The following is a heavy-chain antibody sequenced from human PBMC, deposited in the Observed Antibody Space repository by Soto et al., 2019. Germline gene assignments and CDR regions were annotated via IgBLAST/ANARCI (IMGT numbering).Heavy chain of an antibody. CDR3: ARGGGVGVAGSAAFDM. CDR1: GYPVTAYY. Sequence: QLHLVQSGAVVKKPGASVTVSCSASGYPVTAYYMHWVRQAPGRGLEWMGGINPATGAAKYTQTFQGRVTMTRDPSTSTVFMELLGLTSEDTAVFYCARGGGVGVAGSAAFDMWGQGTLVTVSS. V-gene: IGHV1-2*02. J-gene: IGHJ3*02. D-gene: IGHD3-3*01. CDR2: INPATGAA.